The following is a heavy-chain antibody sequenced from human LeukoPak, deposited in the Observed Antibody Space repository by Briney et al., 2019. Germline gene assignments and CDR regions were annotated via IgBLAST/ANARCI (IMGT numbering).Heavy chain of an antibody. V-gene: IGHV3-23*01. D-gene: IGHD1-26*01. J-gene: IGHJ5*02. CDR2: ISGSGGST. CDR1: GFTFISYA. Sequence: GGSLRLSCAASGFTFISYAMSWVRQAPGKGLEWVSAISGSGGSTYYADCVKGRFTISRDNSKNTLYLQMNSLRAEDTAVYYCAKWGLVGATFVSWFDPWGQGTLVTVSS. CDR3: AKWGLVGATFVSWFDP.